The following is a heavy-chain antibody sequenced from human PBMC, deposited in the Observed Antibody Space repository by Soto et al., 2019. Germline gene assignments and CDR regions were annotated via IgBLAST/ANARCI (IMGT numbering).Heavy chain of an antibody. CDR2: ISGSTTTI. J-gene: IGHJ4*02. Sequence: EVQLVQSGGTFVQPGGSLRLSCVASGFTFSNYGINWVRQAPGKGLEWLAYISGSTTTIYYADSVKGRLTISRDNAKNSVYLQMNSLGVEDTAVYYCARGGAARSDYWGQGALLTVAS. V-gene: IGHV3-48*01. CDR1: GFTFSNYG. CDR3: ARGGAARSDY.